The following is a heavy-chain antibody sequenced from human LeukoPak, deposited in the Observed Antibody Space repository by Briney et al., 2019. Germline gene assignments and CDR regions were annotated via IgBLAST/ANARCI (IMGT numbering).Heavy chain of an antibody. Sequence: GGSLRLSCTASGFTFGDYAMSWVRQAPGKGLEWVGFIRSKAYGGTTEYAASVKGRFTISRDDSKSIAYLQMNSLKTEDTAVYYCTTGIVVVPAAMHWGQGTLVTVSS. D-gene: IGHD2-2*01. CDR2: IRSKAYGGTT. CDR1: GFTFGDYA. J-gene: IGHJ4*02. V-gene: IGHV3-49*04. CDR3: TTGIVVVPAAMH.